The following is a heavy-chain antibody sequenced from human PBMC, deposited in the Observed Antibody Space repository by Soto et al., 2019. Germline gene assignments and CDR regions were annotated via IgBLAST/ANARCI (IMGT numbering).Heavy chain of an antibody. CDR3: ARGHYYYGMDV. Sequence: PSETLSLTCTVSNGSVSSGTYSWSWVRQPPGKGLEWIGYIYYSGTTYYTPSLKSRITMSMDRANDHFSLNLTSVTAADTAVYFCARGHYYYGMDVWGQGITVTVSS. J-gene: IGHJ6*02. CDR2: IYYSGTT. V-gene: IGHV4-30-2*01. CDR1: NGSVSSGTYS.